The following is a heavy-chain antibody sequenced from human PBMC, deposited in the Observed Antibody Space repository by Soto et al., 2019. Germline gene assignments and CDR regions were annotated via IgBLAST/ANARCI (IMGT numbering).Heavy chain of an antibody. CDR3: ARGYGSGNYY. V-gene: IGHV6-1*01. CDR1: GDSVSSANAA. D-gene: IGHD3-10*01. Sequence: SQTLSLTCAISGDSVSSANAAWNWIRQSPSRGLEWLGRTYYRSKWYHDYPVSVKSRITINPDTSKNQFSLHLKSVTPEDTAVYYCARGYGSGNYYWGQGTLVPVSS. J-gene: IGHJ4*02. CDR2: TYYRSKWYH.